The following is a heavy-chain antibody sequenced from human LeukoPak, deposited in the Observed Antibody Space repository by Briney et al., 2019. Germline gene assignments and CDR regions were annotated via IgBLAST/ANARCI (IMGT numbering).Heavy chain of an antibody. V-gene: IGHV1-8*03. CDR3: ARGNQPPQYYHYYYYMDV. CDR1: GYTFTSYD. J-gene: IGHJ6*03. CDR2: MNPNSGNT. D-gene: IGHD1-14*01. Sequence: ASVKVSCKASGYTFTSYDINWVRQATGQGLEWMGWMNPNSGNTGYAQKFQGRVTITRNTSISTAYMELSSLRSEDTAVYYCARGNQPPQYYHYYYYMDVWGKGTTVTVSS.